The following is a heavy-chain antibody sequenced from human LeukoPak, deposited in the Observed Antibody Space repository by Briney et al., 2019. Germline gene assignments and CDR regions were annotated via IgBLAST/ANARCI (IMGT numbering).Heavy chain of an antibody. D-gene: IGHD6-19*01. CDR3: ARHPGGYYSGWHTLGFDY. Sequence: GESLKIYCKGSEYSFTSYWIGWVRQMPGKGLEWMGIIYPGDSDTRYSPSFQGQVTISADKSISTAYLQWSSLMASDTLMYYCARHPGGYYSGWHTLGFDYWGQGTLVTVSS. CDR2: IYPGDSDT. J-gene: IGHJ4*02. V-gene: IGHV5-51*01. CDR1: EYSFTSYW.